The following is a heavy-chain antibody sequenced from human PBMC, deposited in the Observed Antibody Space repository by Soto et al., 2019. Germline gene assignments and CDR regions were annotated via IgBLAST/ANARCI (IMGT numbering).Heavy chain of an antibody. Sequence: GGSLRLSCAASGFTFSSYAMHWVRQAPGKGLEWVAVISYDGSNKYYADSVKGRFTISRDNSKNTLYLQMNSLRAEDTAVYYCARDDKYSSSSSYYYYYGMDVWGQGTTVTVSS. CDR3: ARDDKYSSSSSYYYYYGMDV. D-gene: IGHD6-6*01. CDR2: ISYDGSNK. V-gene: IGHV3-30-3*01. J-gene: IGHJ6*02. CDR1: GFTFSSYA.